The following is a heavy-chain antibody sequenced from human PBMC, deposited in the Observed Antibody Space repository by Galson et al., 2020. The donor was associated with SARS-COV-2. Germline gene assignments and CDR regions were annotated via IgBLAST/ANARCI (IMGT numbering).Heavy chain of an antibody. J-gene: IGHJ6*02. V-gene: IGHV4-39*07. D-gene: IGHD2-15*01. CDR2: IYYSGST. Sequence: SETLSLTCTVSGGSISSSSYYWGWIRQPPGKGLEWIGSIYYSGSTYYNPSLKSRVTISVDTSKNQFSLKLSSVTAADTAVYYCARDRRVLGYCSGGSCHYGMDVWGQGTTVTVSS. CDR3: ARDRRVLGYCSGGSCHYGMDV. CDR1: GGSISSSSYY.